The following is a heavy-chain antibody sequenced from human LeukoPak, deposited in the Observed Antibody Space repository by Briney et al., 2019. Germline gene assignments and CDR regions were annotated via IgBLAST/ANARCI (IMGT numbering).Heavy chain of an antibody. D-gene: IGHD2-2*02. Sequence: EASVKFSCKASGYTFTSYYMHWVRQAPGQGFEWMGWINPNRGGTNYAQKFQGRVTMTRDTSISTAYMELSRLRSDDTVVYYCARAGRTDRIGYCSSTSCYSGDIWGQGTLVTVSS. V-gene: IGHV1-2*02. J-gene: IGHJ4*02. CDR2: INPNRGGT. CDR3: ARAGRTDRIGYCSSTSCYSGDI. CDR1: GYTFTSYY.